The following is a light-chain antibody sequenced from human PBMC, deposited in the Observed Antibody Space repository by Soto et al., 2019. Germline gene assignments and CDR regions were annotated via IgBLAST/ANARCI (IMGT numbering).Light chain of an antibody. CDR3: ETWDSNTRV. Sequence: QSVLTQSSSASASLGSSVKLTCTLSSGHSSYIIAWHQQQPGKAPRYLMKLEGSGSYNKGSGVPGRFSGSSSGADRYLTISNLQFEDEADYYCETWDSNTRVFGEGTKLNVL. CDR1: SGHSSYI. CDR2: LEGSGSY. J-gene: IGLJ2*01. V-gene: IGLV4-60*02.